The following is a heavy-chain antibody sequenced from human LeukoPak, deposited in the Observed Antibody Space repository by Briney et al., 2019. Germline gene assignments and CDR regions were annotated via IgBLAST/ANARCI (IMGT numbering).Heavy chain of an antibody. V-gene: IGHV3-21*01. CDR3: AKGGTYRDYFDY. CDR2: ISSSSSYI. D-gene: IGHD3-16*01. CDR1: GFTFSSYS. J-gene: IGHJ4*02. Sequence: GGSLRLSCAASGFTFSSYSMNWVRQAPGKGLEWVSSISSSSSYIYYADSVKGRFTISRDNAKNSLYLQMNSLRAEDTAVYYCAKGGTYRDYFDYWGQGTLVTVSS.